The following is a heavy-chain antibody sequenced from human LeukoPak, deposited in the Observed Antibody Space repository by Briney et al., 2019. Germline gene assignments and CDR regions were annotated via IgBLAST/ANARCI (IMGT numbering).Heavy chain of an antibody. CDR3: ARDWGFADIVVVPAAPHFDY. V-gene: IGHV3-30-3*01. CDR1: GFTFSSYA. D-gene: IGHD2-2*01. J-gene: IGHJ4*02. Sequence: PGGSLRLSCAASGFTFSSYAMHWVRQAPGKGLEWVAVISYDGSNKYYADSVKGRFTISRDNSKNTLYLQMNSLRAEDTAVYYCARDWGFADIVVVPAAPHFDYWGQGTLVTVSS. CDR2: ISYDGSNK.